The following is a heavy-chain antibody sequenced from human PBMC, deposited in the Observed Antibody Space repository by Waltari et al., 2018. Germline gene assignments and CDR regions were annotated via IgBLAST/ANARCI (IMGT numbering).Heavy chain of an antibody. CDR3: ARDLRYYDILTGYYGWYFDY. J-gene: IGHJ4*02. V-gene: IGHV1-18*01. Sequence: QVQLVQSGAEVKKPGASVKVFCKASGYTFTSYGISWVRQAPGQGLEWMGWISAYNGNTNYAQKLQGRVTMTTDTSTSTAYMELRSLRSDDTAVYYCARDLRYYDILTGYYGWYFDYWGQGTLVTVSS. CDR2: ISAYNGNT. CDR1: GYTFTSYG. D-gene: IGHD3-9*01.